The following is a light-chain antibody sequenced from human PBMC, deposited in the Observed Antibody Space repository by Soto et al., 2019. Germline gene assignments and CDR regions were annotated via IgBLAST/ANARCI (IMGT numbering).Light chain of an antibody. J-gene: IGKJ2*01. CDR2: AAS. V-gene: IGKV1-39*01. Sequence: DIQMTQSPSSLSASVGDRVAITCRASQRIATYLNWYQQKPGKAPELLIYAASSLQSGVPSTFSGSGSGTDFNLTISSLQPDDFATYYCQQSYSTPRTFGQGTKLEI. CDR3: QQSYSTPRT. CDR1: QRIATY.